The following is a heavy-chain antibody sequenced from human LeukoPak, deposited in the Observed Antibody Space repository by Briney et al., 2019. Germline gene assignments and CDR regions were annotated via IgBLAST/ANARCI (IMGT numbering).Heavy chain of an antibody. CDR1: GFTFSSYA. CDR3: VKGTDSRYYDILTGYPFDY. J-gene: IGHJ4*02. CDR2: ISSNGGST. Sequence: GGSLRPSCSASGFTFSSYAMHWVRQAPGKGLEYVSAISSNGGSTYYADSVKGGFTISRDNSKNTLYLQMSSLRAEDTAVYYCVKGTDSRYYDILTGYPFDYWGQGTLVTVSS. D-gene: IGHD3-9*01. V-gene: IGHV3-64D*06.